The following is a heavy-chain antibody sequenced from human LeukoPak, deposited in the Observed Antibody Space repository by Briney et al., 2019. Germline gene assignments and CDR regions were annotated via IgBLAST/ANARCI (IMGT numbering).Heavy chain of an antibody. CDR3: AREPGSSGYSIFEY. D-gene: IGHD3-22*01. Sequence: GGSLRLSCVASGFTFSSYSMNWVRQAPGKGLEWASFISSSSSYIYYADSMKGRFTISRDNAKNSLYLQMNSLRAEDTAVYYCAREPGSSGYSIFEYWGQGTLVTVSS. J-gene: IGHJ4*02. V-gene: IGHV3-21*01. CDR1: GFTFSSYS. CDR2: ISSSSSYI.